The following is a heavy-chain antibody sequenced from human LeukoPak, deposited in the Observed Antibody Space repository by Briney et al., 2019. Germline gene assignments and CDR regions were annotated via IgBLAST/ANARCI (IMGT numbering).Heavy chain of an antibody. J-gene: IGHJ4*02. CDR3: ARVWDWHALLY. CDR1: GGPLSVDY. CDR2: IYYSGST. Sequence: SETVSLTCTLSGGPLSVDYWSWMRQPPGKGLEWIGYIYYSGSTNYNPSLKSRVTISVDTSKNQFSLKLSSVTAADPAVYYCARVWDWHALLYWGQGTLVTVSS. D-gene: IGHD3/OR15-3a*01. V-gene: IGHV4-59*01.